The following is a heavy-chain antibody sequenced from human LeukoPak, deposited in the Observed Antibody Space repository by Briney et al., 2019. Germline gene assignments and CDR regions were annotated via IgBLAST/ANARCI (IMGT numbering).Heavy chain of an antibody. Sequence: ASVKVSCKASGYTFTSYYMHWVRQAPAQGLEWMGIINPSGGSTSYAQKFQGRVTMTGDTSTSTVYMDMSSLRSEDTAVYYCARSSYRSGPTSIDYWGQGTLVTVSS. CDR3: ARSSYRSGPTSIDY. V-gene: IGHV1-46*01. D-gene: IGHD6-19*01. J-gene: IGHJ4*02. CDR2: INPSGGST. CDR1: GYTFTSYY.